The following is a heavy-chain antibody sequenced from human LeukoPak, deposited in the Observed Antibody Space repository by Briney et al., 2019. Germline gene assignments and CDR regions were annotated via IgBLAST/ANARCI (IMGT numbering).Heavy chain of an antibody. D-gene: IGHD6-6*01. CDR2: IIPIFGTA. CDR3: ARDAVAARPAFYFDY. CDR1: GGTFSSYA. V-gene: IGHV1-69*13. Sequence: GASVKVSCKASGGTFSSYAISWVRQAPGQGLEWMGGIIPIFGTANYAQEFQGRVTITADESTSTAYMELSSLRSEDTAVYYCARDAVAARPAFYFDYWGQGTLVTVSS. J-gene: IGHJ4*02.